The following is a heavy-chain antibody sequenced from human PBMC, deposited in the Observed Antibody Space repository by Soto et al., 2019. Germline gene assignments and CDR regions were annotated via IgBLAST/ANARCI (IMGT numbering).Heavy chain of an antibody. CDR1: GFTFSSYG. J-gene: IGHJ6*02. CDR3: ARRVVGDIGALDV. CDR2: VIGSGVDK. D-gene: IGHD3-22*01. Sequence: GGSLRLSCAASGFTFSSYGMHWVRQSPEKGLEWVSTVIGSGVDKYYADSVKGRFTISRDNPRNTLHLQMNNLRADDTAVYFCARRVVGDIGALDVWGQGTAVTVSS. V-gene: IGHV3-21*04.